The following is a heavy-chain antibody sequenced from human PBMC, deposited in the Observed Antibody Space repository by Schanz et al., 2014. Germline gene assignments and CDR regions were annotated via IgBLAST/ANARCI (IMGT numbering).Heavy chain of an antibody. CDR3: AKSDAFDI. CDR2: INGDGSRT. Sequence: EVKMVESGGGLVKPGGSLRLSCAASGFTLSNYAMSWVRQAPGKGLVWVSRINGDGSRTAYADSVKGRFTISRDNAKNTLYLQMNSLRAEDTAVYYCAKSDAFDIWGQGTLVTVSS. J-gene: IGHJ3*02. V-gene: IGHV3-74*02. CDR1: GFTLSNYA.